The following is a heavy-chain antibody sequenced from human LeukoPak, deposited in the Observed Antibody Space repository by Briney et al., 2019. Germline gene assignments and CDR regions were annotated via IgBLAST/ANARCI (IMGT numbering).Heavy chain of an antibody. CDR1: GFALSSYS. D-gene: IGHD3-10*01. V-gene: IGHV3-21*04. Sequence: PGGSLRLSCAASGFALSSYSMNWVRQAPGKGLEWVSAISTSSDYIYYADSVKGRFTISRDNAQNSLYLQMNSLRAEDTAVYYCAKDFVRGMVDSLLAFDIWGQGTMVTVSS. CDR3: AKDFVRGMVDSLLAFDI. J-gene: IGHJ3*02. CDR2: ISTSSDYI.